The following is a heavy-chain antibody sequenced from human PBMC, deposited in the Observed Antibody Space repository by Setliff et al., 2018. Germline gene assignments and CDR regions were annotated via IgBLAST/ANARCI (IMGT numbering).Heavy chain of an antibody. Sequence: PSETLSLTCNVSGDSISSTYHWGWIRQSPGKGLEWIGTIYHSGSTYYNPSLKSRVTISVDTSKNQFSLKLSSVTAADTALYYCTVYNTGSSKDHYWGQGTQVTVSS. CDR1: GDSISSTYH. CDR2: IYHSGST. D-gene: IGHD2-8*02. V-gene: IGHV4-38-2*02. CDR3: TVYNTGSSKDHY. J-gene: IGHJ4*02.